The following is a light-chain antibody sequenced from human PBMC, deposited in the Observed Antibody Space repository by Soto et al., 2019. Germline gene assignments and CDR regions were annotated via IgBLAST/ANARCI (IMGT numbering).Light chain of an antibody. CDR2: DAS. Sequence: VVTQSPPTLSLSPGARATLSCRTSLSVSSYLAWYQQKPGQAPRLLIYDASNRATGIPARFTGSGSGTDFNLTISTLEPEDFAVYYCQQRQYWPPITFGQGTRLEIK. J-gene: IGKJ5*01. CDR1: LSVSSY. CDR3: QQRQYWPPIT. V-gene: IGKV3-11*01.